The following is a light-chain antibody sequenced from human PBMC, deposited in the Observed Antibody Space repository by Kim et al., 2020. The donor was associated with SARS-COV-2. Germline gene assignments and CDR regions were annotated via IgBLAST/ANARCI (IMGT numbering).Light chain of an antibody. CDR3: QQYGDS. V-gene: IGKV3-20*01. Sequence: EIVLTQSPGTLSLSPGERATLSCRASQSISSSYLAWYQHRPGQAPRLLIYGASSRATGVPDRFSGSGSGADFTLTIARLEPEDFAVYYCQQYGDSFGQGTKLEI. CDR1: QSISSSY. CDR2: GAS. J-gene: IGKJ2*01.